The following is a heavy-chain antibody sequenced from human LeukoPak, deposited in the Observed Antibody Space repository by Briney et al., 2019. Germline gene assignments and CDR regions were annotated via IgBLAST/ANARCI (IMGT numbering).Heavy chain of an antibody. J-gene: IGHJ4*02. CDR3: AKTPKLIRGTPDY. Sequence: GGSLRLSCAASGFTFGSYAMTWVRQAPGKGLEWVSVISGGGGDANYADSVKGRFTISRENSKNTLYLQMSSLRAEDTAIYYCAKTPKLIRGTPDYWGQGTLVIVSS. CDR1: GFTFGSYA. CDR2: ISGGGGDA. D-gene: IGHD3-10*01. V-gene: IGHV3-23*01.